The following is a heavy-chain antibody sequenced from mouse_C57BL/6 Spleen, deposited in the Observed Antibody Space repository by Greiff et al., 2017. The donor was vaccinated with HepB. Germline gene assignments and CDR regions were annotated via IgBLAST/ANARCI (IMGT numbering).Heavy chain of an antibody. V-gene: IGHV5-4*01. CDR1: GFTFSSYA. J-gene: IGHJ2*01. Sequence: DVQLVESGGGLVKPGGSLKLSCAASGFTFSSYAMSWVRQTPEKRLEWVATISDGGSYTYYPDNVKGRFTISRDNAKNNLYLQMSHLKSEDTAMYYCAREAYDYDGFDYWGQGTTLTVSS. CDR2: ISDGGSYT. D-gene: IGHD2-4*01. CDR3: AREAYDYDGFDY.